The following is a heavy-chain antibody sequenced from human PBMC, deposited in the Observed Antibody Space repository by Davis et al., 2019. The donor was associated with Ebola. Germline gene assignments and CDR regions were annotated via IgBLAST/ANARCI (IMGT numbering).Heavy chain of an antibody. V-gene: IGHV3-73*01. Sequence: GESLKISCAASGFTFSDYYMSWIRQASGKGLEWVGRIRSKANSYATAYAASVKGRFTISRDDSKNTAYLQMNSLKTEDTAVYYCTHSMTTSDYWGQGTLVTVSA. CDR2: IRSKANSYAT. J-gene: IGHJ4*02. CDR1: GFTFSDYY. D-gene: IGHD4-11*01. CDR3: THSMTTSDY.